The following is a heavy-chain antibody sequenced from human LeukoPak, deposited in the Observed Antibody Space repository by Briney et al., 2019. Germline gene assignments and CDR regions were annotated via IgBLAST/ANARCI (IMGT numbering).Heavy chain of an antibody. D-gene: IGHD2-15*01. CDR2: INPNSGGT. CDR3: ARAQTVVAATPGGY. V-gene: IGHV1-2*02. Sequence: GASVKVSCKASGYTFTGYYMHWVRQAPGQGLEWMGWINPNSGGTNYAQKFQGRVTMTRDTSIGTAYMELSRLGSDDTAVYYCARAQTVVAATPGGYWGQGTLVTVSS. CDR1: GYTFTGYY. J-gene: IGHJ4*02.